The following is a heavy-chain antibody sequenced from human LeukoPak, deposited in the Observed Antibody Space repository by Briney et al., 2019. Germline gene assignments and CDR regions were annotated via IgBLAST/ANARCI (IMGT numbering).Heavy chain of an antibody. Sequence: SVKVSCKAFGGTFSSYAISWVRQAPGQGLEWMGGIIPIFGTANYAQKFQGRVTITADESTSTAYMELSSLRSEDTAVYYCARADIVVVPAAMGYYYGMDVWGQGTTVTVSS. CDR3: ARADIVVVPAAMGYYYGMDV. CDR2: IIPIFGTA. D-gene: IGHD2-2*01. J-gene: IGHJ6*02. V-gene: IGHV1-69*13. CDR1: GGTFSSYA.